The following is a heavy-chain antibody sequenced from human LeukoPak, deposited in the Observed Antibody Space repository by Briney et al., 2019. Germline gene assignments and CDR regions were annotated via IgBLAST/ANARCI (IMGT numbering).Heavy chain of an antibody. CDR1: GGSISTYY. J-gene: IGHJ4*02. V-gene: IGHV4-4*07. CDR3: ARAAAAAGGQYFDY. Sequence: SETPSLTCTVSGGSISTYYWSWIRQPAGKGLEWIGRIYTNENTNYNPSLRSRVTMSVDTSKNQFSLKLSSVTAADTAVYYCARAAAAAGGQYFDYWGQGTLVAVSS. CDR2: IYTNENT. D-gene: IGHD6-13*01.